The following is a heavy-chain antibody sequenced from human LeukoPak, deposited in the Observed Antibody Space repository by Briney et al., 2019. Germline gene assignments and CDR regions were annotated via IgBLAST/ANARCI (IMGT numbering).Heavy chain of an antibody. D-gene: IGHD1-1*01. CDR1: GGSISSYY. J-gene: IGHJ4*02. CDR3: ARSNWKYYFDF. CDR2: IYPSGST. Sequence: SETLSLTCTVSGGSISSYYWSWIRQPPGKGLEWIGYIYPSGSTYYNPSLKSRLTMSLDTSKSQSSLKVSSVTAADTAVYHCARSNWKYYFDFWGQGTLVTVSS. V-gene: IGHV4-4*08.